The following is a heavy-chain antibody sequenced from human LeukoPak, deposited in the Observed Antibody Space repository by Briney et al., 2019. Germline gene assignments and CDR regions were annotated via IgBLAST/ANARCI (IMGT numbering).Heavy chain of an antibody. D-gene: IGHD1-1*01. CDR2: INWNGGST. V-gene: IGHV3-20*04. CDR3: ARDRSSSRQGGAFDI. J-gene: IGHJ3*02. CDR1: GFTFDDYG. Sequence: GGSLRLSCAASGFTFDDYGMSWVRQAPGKGLEWVSGINWNGGSTGYADSVKGRFTISRDNAKNSLYLQMNSLRAEDTALYYCARDRSSSRQGGAFDIWGQGTMVTVSS.